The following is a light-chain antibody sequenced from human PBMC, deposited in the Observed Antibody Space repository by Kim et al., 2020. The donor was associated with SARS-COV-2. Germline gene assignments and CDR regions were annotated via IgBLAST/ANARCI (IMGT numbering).Light chain of an antibody. Sequence: VSDGQTASITCSGDKLGDQYACWYQQRPGQSPVLVIFQDTKRPSGIPERFSGSNSGNTATLTISGTQAMDEAVYYCQAWDSSTVVFGGGTQLTVL. J-gene: IGLJ2*01. V-gene: IGLV3-1*01. CDR2: QDT. CDR1: KLGDQY. CDR3: QAWDSSTVV.